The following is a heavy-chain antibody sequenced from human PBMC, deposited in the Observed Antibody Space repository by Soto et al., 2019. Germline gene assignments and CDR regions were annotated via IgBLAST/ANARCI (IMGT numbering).Heavy chain of an antibody. V-gene: IGHV4-31*03. CDR1: GGSINRGGYY. D-gene: IGHD2-21*02. CDR2: VYYSGST. Sequence: QVQLQESGPGLGEPSQTLSLTCTVSGGSINRGGYYWTWIRQHAGKGLEWIGSVYYSGSTNYNPTLKSRVTISLDTSKNQFSLKLSSVSAADTAVYYCARCAGGNFYFNYWAQGTLVTVSS. J-gene: IGHJ4*02. CDR3: ARCAGGNFYFNY.